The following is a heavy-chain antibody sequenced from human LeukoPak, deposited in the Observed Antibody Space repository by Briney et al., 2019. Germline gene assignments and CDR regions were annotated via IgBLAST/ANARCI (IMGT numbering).Heavy chain of an antibody. D-gene: IGHD5-24*01. V-gene: IGHV1-18*01. CDR3: ARAPKMATTKYGFDY. J-gene: IGHJ4*02. CDR2: ISAYNGNT. Sequence: ASVKVSCKASGYTFTSYGISWVRQAPGQGLEWMGWISAYNGNTNYAQKLQGRVTMTTDTSMSTAYMELRSLRSDDTAVYYCARAPKMATTKYGFDYWGQGTLVTVSS. CDR1: GYTFTSYG.